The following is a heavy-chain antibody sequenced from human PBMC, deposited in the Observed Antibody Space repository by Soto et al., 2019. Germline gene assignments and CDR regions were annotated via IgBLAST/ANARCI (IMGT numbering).Heavy chain of an antibody. CDR3: ARFSGGSYDTYYFYYGMDV. J-gene: IGHJ6*02. V-gene: IGHV1-18*01. CDR1: GYTFTSYG. CDR2: ISAYNGNT. D-gene: IGHD2-15*01. Sequence: ASVKVSCKASGYTFTSYGISWVRQAPGQGLDWMGWISAYNGNTKYAQDLQGRVTMTTDTSTSTAYMELRSLRSDDTAVYYCARFSGGSYDTYYFYYGMDVWGQGTTVTVS.